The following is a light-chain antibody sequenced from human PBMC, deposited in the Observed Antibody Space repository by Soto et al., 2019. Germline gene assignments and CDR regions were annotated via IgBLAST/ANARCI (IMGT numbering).Light chain of an antibody. J-gene: IGLJ1*01. V-gene: IGLV2-14*01. CDR1: SSDAGGYNY. CDR2: DVS. Sequence: QSVLTQPASVSGSPGQSITISCTGTSSDAGGYNYVSWYQQHPGKAPKLMIYDVSNRPSGVSNRFSGSKSGNTASLTISGLQAEDEADYYCSSYTSSSTEVFGTGTKVTVL. CDR3: SSYTSSSTEV.